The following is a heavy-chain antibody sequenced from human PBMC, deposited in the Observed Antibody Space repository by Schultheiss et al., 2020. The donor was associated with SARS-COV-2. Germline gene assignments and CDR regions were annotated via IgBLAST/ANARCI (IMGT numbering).Heavy chain of an antibody. V-gene: IGHV1-69*13. D-gene: IGHD5-12*01. CDR2: IIPIFGTA. CDR1: GGTFSSYA. J-gene: IGHJ6*02. Sequence: SVKVSCKASGGTFSSYAISWVRQAPGQGLEWMGGIIPIFGTANYAQKFQGRVTITADESTSTAYMELRSLRSDDTAVYYCARGVGSGYELYYYYGMDVWGQGTTVTVSS. CDR3: ARGVGSGYELYYYYGMDV.